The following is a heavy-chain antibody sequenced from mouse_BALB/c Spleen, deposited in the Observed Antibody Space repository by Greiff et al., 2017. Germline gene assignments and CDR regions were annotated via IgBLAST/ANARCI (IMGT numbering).Heavy chain of an antibody. CDR3: ARHTYYYGSSYLYFDY. D-gene: IGHD1-1*01. CDR1: GFAFSSYD. CDR2: ISSGGGST. Sequence: EVQLVESGGGLVKPGGSLKLSCAASGFAFSSYDMSWVRQTPEKRLEWVAYISSGGGSTYYPDTVKGRFTISRDNAKNTLYLQMSSLKSEDTAMYYCARHTYYYGSSYLYFDYWGQGTTLTVSS. V-gene: IGHV5-12-1*01. J-gene: IGHJ2*01.